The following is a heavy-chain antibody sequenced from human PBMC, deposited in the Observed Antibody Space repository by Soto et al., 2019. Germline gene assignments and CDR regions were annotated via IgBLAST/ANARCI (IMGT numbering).Heavy chain of an antibody. V-gene: IGHV3-30*18. Sequence: PGGSLRLSCAASGFTFSGYGMHWVRQAPGKGLEWVAVISYDGSNKYYADSVKGRFTISRDNSKNTLYLQMNSLRAEDTAVYYCAKGREAMVSGYFYYGMDVWGQGTTVTVSS. CDR1: GFTFSGYG. CDR2: ISYDGSNK. D-gene: IGHD5-18*01. J-gene: IGHJ6*02. CDR3: AKGREAMVSGYFYYGMDV.